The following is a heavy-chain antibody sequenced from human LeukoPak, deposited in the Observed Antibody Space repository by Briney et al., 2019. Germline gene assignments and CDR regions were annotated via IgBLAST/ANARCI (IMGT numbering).Heavy chain of an antibody. CDR3: AGDGYTYYFDY. J-gene: IGHJ4*02. CDR2: IYYSGST. Sequence: SETLSLTCTVSGGSISTSSYSWGWIRQPPGKGLEWIGSIYYSGSTYYNPSPKSRVTISVDTSKNQFSLKLSSVTAADTAVYYCAGDGYTYYFDYWGQGTLVTVSS. D-gene: IGHD5-24*01. CDR1: GGSISTSSYS. V-gene: IGHV4-39*02.